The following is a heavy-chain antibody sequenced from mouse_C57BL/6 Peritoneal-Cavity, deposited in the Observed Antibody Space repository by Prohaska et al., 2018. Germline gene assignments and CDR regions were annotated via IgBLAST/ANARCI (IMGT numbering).Heavy chain of an antibody. Sequence: QDQLQQPGAELVRPGSSVKQSCKASGYTFTSYWMHWVKQRHIQGIEWIGNIDPSVSETNYNQKFEDNATLTEDKASNRAENQGGSLISEGCAVDLSRSKKRDYVLDYWGQGTLVTVSS. V-gene: IGHV1-52*01. CDR3: RSKKRDYVLDY. J-gene: IGHJ3*01. CDR1: GYTFTSYW. D-gene: IGHD1-1*01. CDR2: IDPSVSET.